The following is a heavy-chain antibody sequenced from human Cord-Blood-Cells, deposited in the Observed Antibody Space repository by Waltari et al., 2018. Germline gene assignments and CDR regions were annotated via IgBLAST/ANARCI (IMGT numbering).Heavy chain of an antibody. CDR1: GFTFGDYA. J-gene: IGHJ4*02. Sequence: EVQLVESGGGLVQPGRSLRLSCTASGFTFGDYAMSWVRQAPGKGLEGVWFSRNKAYGGTTEYAASVKGRFTIARDDSKSIAYLQMNSLKTEDTAVYYCTRVKDSSGWYYFDYWGQGTLVTVSS. CDR3: TRVKDSSGWYYFDY. D-gene: IGHD6-19*01. CDR2: SRNKAYGGTT. V-gene: IGHV3-49*04.